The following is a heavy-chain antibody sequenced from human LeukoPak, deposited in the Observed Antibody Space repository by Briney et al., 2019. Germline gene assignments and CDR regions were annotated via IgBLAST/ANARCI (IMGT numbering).Heavy chain of an antibody. CDR2: MNPNSGNT. V-gene: IGHV1-8*01. CDR3: ARVTRGYYYYYMDV. Sequence: ASVKVSCKASGYTFTSYDINWVRQATGQGLEWMGWMNPNSGNTGYAQKFQGRVTMTRNTSISTAYMELSSLRSEDTAVYYCARVTRGYYYYYMDVWGKGTTVTISS. D-gene: IGHD1-14*01. J-gene: IGHJ6*03. CDR1: GYTFTSYD.